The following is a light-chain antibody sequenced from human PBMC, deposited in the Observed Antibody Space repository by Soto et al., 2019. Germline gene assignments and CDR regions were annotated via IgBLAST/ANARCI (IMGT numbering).Light chain of an antibody. CDR2: DAS. J-gene: IGKJ5*01. V-gene: IGKV3-11*01. Sequence: EFVLTQSPGTLSLSPVERATLSCRAIQTVRNNYLAWYQQKPGQAPRLLIYDASNRATGIPARFSGSGSGTDFTLTISSLEPEDFAVYYCQQRSNWLFTFGQGARLEIK. CDR1: QTVRNNY. CDR3: QQRSNWLFT.